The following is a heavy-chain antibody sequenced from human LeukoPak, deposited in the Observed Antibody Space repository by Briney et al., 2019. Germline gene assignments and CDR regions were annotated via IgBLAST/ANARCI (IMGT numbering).Heavy chain of an antibody. CDR3: AKGAATGLVDWFDP. CDR1: GFTFSRYA. J-gene: IGHJ5*02. Sequence: GGSLRLSCEASGFTFSRYAMMWVRQPPGKGLEWISTIIGSGSGAFYADSVRGRFTISRDNSENTMFLQMDNVRADDTALYYCAKGAATGLVDWFDPWGQGTLVSVS. CDR2: IIGSGSGA. D-gene: IGHD3/OR15-3a*01. V-gene: IGHV3-23*01.